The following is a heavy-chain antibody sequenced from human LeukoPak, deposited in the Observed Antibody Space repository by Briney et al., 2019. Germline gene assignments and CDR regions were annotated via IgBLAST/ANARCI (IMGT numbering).Heavy chain of an antibody. CDR2: IKPDGSAE. J-gene: IGHJ4*02. D-gene: IGHD3-3*01. Sequence: GGSLRLSCATSGFTFSSNWMSWVRHVPGRGLDWVANIKPDGSAEYYAASVKGRFTVSRDNAENSLYLQMNSLRVEDTAVYYCARDLHGSPYGFWSGYSNFDYWGQGTLVTVSS. CDR3: ARDLHGSPYGFWSGYSNFDY. V-gene: IGHV3-7*01. CDR1: GFTFSSNW.